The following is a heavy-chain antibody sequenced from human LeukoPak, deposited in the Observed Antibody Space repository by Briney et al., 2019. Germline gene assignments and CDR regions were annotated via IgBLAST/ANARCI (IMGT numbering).Heavy chain of an antibody. V-gene: IGHV4-39*07. CDR2: IYYSGST. D-gene: IGHD3-10*01. CDR1: GGSISSSSYY. Sequence: SETLSLTCTVSGGSISSSSYYWGWIRQPPGKGLEWIVSIYYSGSTYYNPSLNSRVTIAVDTSNKQFSLKLSSVTAADTAVYYCARGVITMVRGYWFDPWGQGTLVTVSS. CDR3: ARGVITMVRGYWFDP. J-gene: IGHJ5*02.